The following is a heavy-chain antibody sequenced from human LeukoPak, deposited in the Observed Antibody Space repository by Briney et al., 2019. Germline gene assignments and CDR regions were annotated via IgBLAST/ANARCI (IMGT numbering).Heavy chain of an antibody. CDR3: ARRKQQLAFDY. Sequence: SETLSLTCTVSGGSISSSSYYWGWIRQPPGKGLEWIGSIYYSGSTYYNPSLKSRVTISVDTSKNQFSLKLSSVTAADTAVYYCARRKQQLAFDYWGQGTPVTVSS. J-gene: IGHJ4*02. V-gene: IGHV4-39*01. D-gene: IGHD6-13*01. CDR1: GGSISSSSYY. CDR2: IYYSGST.